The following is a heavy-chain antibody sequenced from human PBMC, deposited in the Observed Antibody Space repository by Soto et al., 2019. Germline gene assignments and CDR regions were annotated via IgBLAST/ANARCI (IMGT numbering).Heavy chain of an antibody. CDR1: GFTFSSYG. V-gene: IGHV3-30*18. CDR2: ISYDGSNK. J-gene: IGHJ4*02. Sequence: PGGSLRLSCAASGFTFSSYGMHWVRQAPGKGLEWVAVISYDGSNKYYADSVKGRFTISRDNSKNTLYLQMNSLRAEDTAVYYCAKDMYEAAAGIPFDYWGQGTLVTVSS. CDR3: AKDMYEAAAGIPFDY. D-gene: IGHD6-13*01.